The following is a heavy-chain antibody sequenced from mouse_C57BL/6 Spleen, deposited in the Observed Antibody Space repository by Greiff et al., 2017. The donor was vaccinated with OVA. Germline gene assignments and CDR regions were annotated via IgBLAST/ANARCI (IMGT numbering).Heavy chain of an antibody. CDR1: GFTFSSYG. V-gene: IGHV5-6*01. CDR3: ARQRRYYFDY. CDR2: ISSGGSYT. Sequence: VQLKQSGGDLVKPGGSLKLSCAASGFTFSSYGMSWVRQTPDKRLEWVATISSGGSYTYYPDSVKGRFTISRDNAKNTLYLQMSSLKSEDTAMYYCARQRRYYFDYWGQGTTLTVSS. J-gene: IGHJ2*01.